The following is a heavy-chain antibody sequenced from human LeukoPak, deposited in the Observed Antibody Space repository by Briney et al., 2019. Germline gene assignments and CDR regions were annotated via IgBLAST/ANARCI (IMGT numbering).Heavy chain of an antibody. Sequence: ASVKVSCKVFGYTLTELSMHCVRQVPGKGLEWMGGFDPENGETNYAQKLQGRVTMTADTSTDTAYMELSRLRSDDTAVYDCARDTGYGDYDAAGDVWGKGTTVTVSS. CDR3: ARDTGYGDYDAAGDV. CDR1: GYTLTELS. D-gene: IGHD4-17*01. J-gene: IGHJ6*04. V-gene: IGHV1-24*01. CDR2: FDPENGET.